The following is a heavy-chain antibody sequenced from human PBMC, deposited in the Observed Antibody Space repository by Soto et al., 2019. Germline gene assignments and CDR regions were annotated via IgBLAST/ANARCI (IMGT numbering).Heavy chain of an antibody. Sequence: SETLSLTCSVSGASISSSGHFWAWIRQPPGKGLEWLATIYYTGTTYYNPSLNSRLTISMDTSKKQFSLKLSSMTAADTAVYYCARRVFSGSGRDYFDNWGQGSLVTVSS. CDR2: IYYTGTT. D-gene: IGHD1-26*01. CDR1: GASISSSGHF. CDR3: ARRVFSGSGRDYFDN. J-gene: IGHJ4*02. V-gene: IGHV4-39*01.